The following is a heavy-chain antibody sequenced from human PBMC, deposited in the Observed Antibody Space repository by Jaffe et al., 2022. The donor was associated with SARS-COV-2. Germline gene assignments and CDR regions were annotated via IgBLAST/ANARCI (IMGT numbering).Heavy chain of an antibody. CDR2: ISWNSGSI. Sequence: EVQLVESGGGLVQPGRSLRLSCAASGFTFDDYAMHWVRQAPGKGLEWVSGISWNSGSIGYADSVKGRFTISRDNAKNSLYLQMNSLRAEDTALYYCAKDQSSGSYWGQDYWGQGTLVTVSS. J-gene: IGHJ4*02. D-gene: IGHD1-26*01. V-gene: IGHV3-9*01. CDR1: GFTFDDYA. CDR3: AKDQSSGSYWGQDY.